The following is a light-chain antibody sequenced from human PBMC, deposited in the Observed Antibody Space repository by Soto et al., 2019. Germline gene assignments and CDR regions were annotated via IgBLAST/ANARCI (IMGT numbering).Light chain of an antibody. CDR2: AAS. Sequence: EVVLTQSPGTLSLSPGERATLSCGASQSLSSTYLSWYQQKPGQAPRLLIYAASRRAPGIPDRFSGSGSGTELTLTISRREPEDFAIYYCQQYAGSPCTFGQGTKVEIK. CDR3: QQYAGSPCT. J-gene: IGKJ1*01. V-gene: IGKV3-20*01. CDR1: QSLSSTY.